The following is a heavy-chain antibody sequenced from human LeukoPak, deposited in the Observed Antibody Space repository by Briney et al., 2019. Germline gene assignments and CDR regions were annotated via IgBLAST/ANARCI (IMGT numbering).Heavy chain of an antibody. V-gene: IGHV3-21*01. Sequence: PGGSLRLSCTASGFTFRSYTMNWVRQAPEKGLEWVSLISSSSSDIYYADSVKGRFTISRDNANNSLYLQMSSLRADDTAVNYCARGYNGGSLDYWGQGTLVTVSS. CDR1: GFTFRSYT. CDR3: ARGYNGGSLDY. D-gene: IGHD1-1*01. J-gene: IGHJ4*02. CDR2: ISSSSSDI.